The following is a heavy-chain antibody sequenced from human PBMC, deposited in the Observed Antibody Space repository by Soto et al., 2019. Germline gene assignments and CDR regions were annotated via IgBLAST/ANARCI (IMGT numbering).Heavy chain of an antibody. CDR3: ARDPPLGAARLGYYYGMDV. V-gene: IGHV4-59*01. CDR1: GGSISSYY. D-gene: IGHD6-6*01. CDR2: IYYSGST. J-gene: IGHJ6*02. Sequence: QVQLQESGPGLVKPSETLSLTCTVSGGSISSYYWSWIRQPPGKGLEWIGYIYYSGSTNYNPSLKSRVTISVDTSKNQFSLKLSSVTAADTAVYYCARDPPLGAARLGYYYGMDVWGQGTTVTVSS.